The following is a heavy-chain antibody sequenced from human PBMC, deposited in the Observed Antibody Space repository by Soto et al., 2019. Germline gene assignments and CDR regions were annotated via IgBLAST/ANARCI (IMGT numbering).Heavy chain of an antibody. J-gene: IGHJ4*02. CDR3: ARDGKKDTAMAGFDY. D-gene: IGHD5-18*01. CDR2: MNPNSGNT. Sequence: ASVKVSCKASGYTFTSYDINWVRQATGQGLEWMGWMNPNSGNTGYAQKFQGRVTMTRNTSTSTAYMELSSLRSEDTAVYYCARDGKKDTAMAGFDYWGQGTLVTVSS. CDR1: GYTFTSYD. V-gene: IGHV1-8*01.